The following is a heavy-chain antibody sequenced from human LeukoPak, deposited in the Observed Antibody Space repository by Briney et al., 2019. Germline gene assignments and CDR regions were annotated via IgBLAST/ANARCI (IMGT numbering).Heavy chain of an antibody. CDR3: AKEGYSYGDN. J-gene: IGHJ4*02. D-gene: IGHD5-18*01. CDR1: RRSLNKHA. CDR2: MSGSGSST. Sequence: PGWGLPLPYSASRRSLNKHAMILVRQAPPEGREGVSAMSGSGSSTYYADSVKGRFTISRDNSKNTLYLQMMSLRAEETAVYYCAKEGYSYGDNWGQGKVVTVSS. V-gene: IGHV3-23*01.